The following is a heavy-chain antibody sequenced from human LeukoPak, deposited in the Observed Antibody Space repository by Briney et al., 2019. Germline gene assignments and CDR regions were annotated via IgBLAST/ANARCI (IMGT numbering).Heavy chain of an antibody. J-gene: IGHJ4*02. D-gene: IGHD1-26*01. CDR1: GFTFSSYA. V-gene: IGHV3-23*01. CDR2: ISGSGAST. Sequence: GGSLRLSCAASGFTFSSYAMSWVRQAPGKGLEWVSVISGSGASTYYADSMKGRLTISRDNSKNTLYLQINSLRAEDTAVYYCAKDKVGATGEFDYWGQGTLVTVSS. CDR3: AKDKVGATGEFDY.